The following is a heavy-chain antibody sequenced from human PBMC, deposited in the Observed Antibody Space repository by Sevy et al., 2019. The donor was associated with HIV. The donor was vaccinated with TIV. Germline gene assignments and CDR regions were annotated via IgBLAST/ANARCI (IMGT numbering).Heavy chain of an antibody. CDR1: VFTFSGSA. CDR2: IRSKPNTYAT. V-gene: IGHV3-73*01. Sequence: GGSLRLSCAASVFTFSGSAMHWVRQASGKGLEWVGRIRSKPNTYATAYAASVRGRSTISRDDSKNTASLQMSSLKTEDTAVYYCTRARDDYNDWYFDLWGRGTLVTVSS. CDR3: TRARDDYNDWYFDL. J-gene: IGHJ2*01. D-gene: IGHD4-4*01.